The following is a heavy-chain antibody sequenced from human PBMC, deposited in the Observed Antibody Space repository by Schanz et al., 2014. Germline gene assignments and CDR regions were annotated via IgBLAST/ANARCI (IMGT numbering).Heavy chain of an antibody. J-gene: IGHJ3*02. CDR1: GLIFSNYV. Sequence: EVQLLESGGGLVQPGGSLKLSCAASGLIFSNYVMSWVRQAPGKGLEWVSYVSRSTPDIYYADSVKGRFTMSRDNAKNSVYLQMNSRRAEDTAVYYCAKGRFGELSAFDIWGQGTMVTVSS. CDR2: VSRSTPDI. V-gene: IGHV3-48*01. D-gene: IGHD3-10*01. CDR3: AKGRFGELSAFDI.